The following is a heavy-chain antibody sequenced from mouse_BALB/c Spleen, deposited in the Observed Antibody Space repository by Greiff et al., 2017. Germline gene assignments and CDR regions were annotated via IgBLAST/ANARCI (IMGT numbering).Heavy chain of an antibody. CDR1: GYSITSGYS. V-gene: IGHV3-1*02. CDR3: ARGGIYYVNYVAWFAY. D-gene: IGHD2-1*01. J-gene: IGHJ3*01. Sequence: VQLQQSGPDLVKPSQSLSLTCTVTGYSITSGYSWHWIRQFPGNKLEWMGYIHYSGSTNYNPSLKSRISITRDTSKNQFFLQLNSVTTEDTATYYCARGGIYYVNYVAWFAYWGQGTLVTVSA. CDR2: IHYSGST.